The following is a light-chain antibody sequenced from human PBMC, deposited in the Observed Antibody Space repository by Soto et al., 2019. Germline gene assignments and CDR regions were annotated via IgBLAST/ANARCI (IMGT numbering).Light chain of an antibody. J-gene: IGKJ1*01. CDR2: LAT. CDR1: QGISNN. Sequence: DIQMTQSPSSLSASVGDRVTITCRASQGISNNLAWFQQKPGKVPKLLIYLATTLQSGVPSRFSGSGSGTDFTLTISSLQPEDVATYYCQKYNSAPWTFGQGNRVEI. CDR3: QKYNSAPWT. V-gene: IGKV1-27*01.